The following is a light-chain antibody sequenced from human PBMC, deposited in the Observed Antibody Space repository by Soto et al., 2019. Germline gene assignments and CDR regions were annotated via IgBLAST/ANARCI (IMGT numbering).Light chain of an antibody. J-gene: IGLJ1*01. CDR2: GNS. Sequence: QSVLTQPPSVSGAPGQRVTISCTGSSSNIGAGYDVHWYQQLPGTAPKLLIYGNSNRPSRVPDRFSGSKSGTSASLAITGLQAEDEADYSCQSYDSSLSARYVFGPGTKLTVL. CDR1: SSNIGAGYD. V-gene: IGLV1-40*01. CDR3: QSYDSSLSARYV.